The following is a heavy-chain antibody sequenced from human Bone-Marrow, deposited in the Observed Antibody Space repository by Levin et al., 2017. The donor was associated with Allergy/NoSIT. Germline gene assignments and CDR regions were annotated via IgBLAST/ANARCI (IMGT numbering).Heavy chain of an antibody. Sequence: SQTLSLTCTVSGGSISSGAYFWSWIRHHPGKGLEYLGYISYSGSTYYNPSLQSRLTMSVDTSKNQFSLRLRSVTAADTAVYYCARDKPGTYFPYYMDVWGKGTTVTVSS. J-gene: IGHJ6*03. D-gene: IGHD3-10*01. CDR2: ISYSGST. CDR1: GGSISSGAYF. V-gene: IGHV4-31*03. CDR3: ARDKPGTYFPYYMDV.